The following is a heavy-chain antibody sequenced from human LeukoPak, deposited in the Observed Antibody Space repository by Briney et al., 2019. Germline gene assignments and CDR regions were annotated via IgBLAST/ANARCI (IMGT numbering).Heavy chain of an antibody. Sequence: HPGGSLRLSCVASGFPFSSYWMTWVRQAPGKGLEWVSAISGSGGSTYYADSVKGRFTISRDNSKNTLYLQMNSLRAEDTAVYYCAKPGYYYGSGRPSYYFDYWGQGTLVTVSS. CDR3: AKPGYYYGSGRPSYYFDY. D-gene: IGHD3-10*01. CDR2: ISGSGGST. V-gene: IGHV3-23*01. CDR1: GFPFSSYW. J-gene: IGHJ4*02.